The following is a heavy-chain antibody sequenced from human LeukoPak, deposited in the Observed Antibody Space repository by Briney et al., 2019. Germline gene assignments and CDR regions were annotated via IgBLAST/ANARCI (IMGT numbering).Heavy chain of an antibody. CDR3: ARGLGYCSSTSCRSKGMDV. Sequence: SETLSLTCAVYGASFSGYYWSWIRQSPGKGLEWIGEINHSGSTNYNPSLKSRVTISVDTSKNQFSLKLSSVTAADTAVYYCARGLGYCSSTSCRSKGMDVWGKGTTVTVSS. J-gene: IGHJ6*04. D-gene: IGHD2-2*01. CDR2: INHSGST. V-gene: IGHV4-34*01. CDR1: GASFSGYY.